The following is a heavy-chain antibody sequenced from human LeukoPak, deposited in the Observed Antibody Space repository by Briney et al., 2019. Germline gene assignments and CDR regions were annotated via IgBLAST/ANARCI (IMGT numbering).Heavy chain of an antibody. D-gene: IGHD3-10*01. Sequence: PGGSLRLSCAASGFTFSSYAMSWVRQAPGKGLGWVSDISGSGGSTYYADSVKGRFTISRDNSKNTLYLQMNSLRAEDTAVYYCAKDALIYGSGSYYVDYWGQGTLVTVSS. J-gene: IGHJ4*02. V-gene: IGHV3-23*01. CDR2: ISGSGGST. CDR1: GFTFSSYA. CDR3: AKDALIYGSGSYYVDY.